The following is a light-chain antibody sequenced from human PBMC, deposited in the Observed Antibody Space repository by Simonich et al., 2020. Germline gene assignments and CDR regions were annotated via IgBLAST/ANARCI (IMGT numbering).Light chain of an antibody. CDR2: WES. CDR1: QNVLYSSNNKNY. J-gene: IGKJ2*01. Sequence: DIVMTQSPDSLAVSLGERATINCKSSQNVLYSSNNKNYLAWYQRKPGQPPKLLIYWESTREAGVPDRFRGSGSGTDFTLTISSLQAEDVAVYYCQQYYSTPYTFGQGTKLEIK. V-gene: IGKV4-1*01. CDR3: QQYYSTPYT.